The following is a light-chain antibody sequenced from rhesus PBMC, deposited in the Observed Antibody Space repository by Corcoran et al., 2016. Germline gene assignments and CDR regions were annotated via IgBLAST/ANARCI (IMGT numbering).Light chain of an antibody. J-gene: IGKJ2*01. CDR3: QETSNLYS. CDR1: QSVSSY. CDR2: GES. V-gene: IGKV3-31*02. Sequence: EIVMTQSPATLSLSPGETATISCRTSQSVSSYLAWYQQKPGQAPRLLIYGESSRATGIPDRFSGSGSGTDFTLTISSLESEAFAVYYCQETSNLYSFGQGSKLEIK.